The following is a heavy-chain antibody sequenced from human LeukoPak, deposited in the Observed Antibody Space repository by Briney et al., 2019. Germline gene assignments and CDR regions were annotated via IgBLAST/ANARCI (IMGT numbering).Heavy chain of an antibody. V-gene: IGHV3-9*01. CDR1: GFTFDDYA. CDR2: ISWNSGSI. Sequence: PGGSLRLSCATSGFTFDDYAMHWVRQAPGKGLEWVSGISWNSGSIGYADSVKGRFTISRDNAKNSLYLQMNSLRAEDTALYYCAKGRGVFHYFDYWGQGTLVTVSS. J-gene: IGHJ4*02. CDR3: AKGRGVFHYFDY. D-gene: IGHD3-10*01.